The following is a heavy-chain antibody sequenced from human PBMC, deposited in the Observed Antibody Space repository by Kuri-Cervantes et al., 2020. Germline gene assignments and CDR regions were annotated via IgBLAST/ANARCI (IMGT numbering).Heavy chain of an antibody. CDR3: LVSVN. CDR2: IKEDGSEK. Sequence: GESLKISCAASGFTFSSYAMSWVRQAPGKGLEWVANIKEDGSEKYYVDSVKGRFTISRDNAKNSLYLQMNSLRAEDTAVYYCLVSVNWGQGRLVTVSS. V-gene: IGHV3-7*01. CDR1: GFTFSSYA. J-gene: IGHJ4*02. D-gene: IGHD4-17*01.